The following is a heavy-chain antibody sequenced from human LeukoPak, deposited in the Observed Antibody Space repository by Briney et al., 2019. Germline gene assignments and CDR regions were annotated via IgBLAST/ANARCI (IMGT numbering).Heavy chain of an antibody. CDR1: GYTFTSYG. D-gene: IGHD3-16*01. CDR2: ISAYNGNT. CDR3: ARDWGVRRDNWFDP. V-gene: IGHV1-18*01. J-gene: IGHJ5*02. Sequence: ASVKVSCKASGYTFTSYGISWVRQAPGQGLEWMGWISAYNGNTNYAQKLQGRATMTTDTSTSTAYMELRSLRSDDTAVYYCARDWGVRRDNWFDPWGQGTLVTVSS.